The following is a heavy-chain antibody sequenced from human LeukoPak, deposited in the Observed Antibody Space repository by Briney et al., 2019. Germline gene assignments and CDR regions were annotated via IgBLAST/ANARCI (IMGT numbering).Heavy chain of an antibody. Sequence: SETLSLTCTVPGGSISSYYWSWIRQPPGKGLERNGYIYYSGSANYNPSLKSRVTISVDTSKNQFSLKLSSVTAADTAVYYCARENYDILTGYYYYGMDVWGQGTTVTVSS. CDR1: GGSISSYY. V-gene: IGHV4-59*01. D-gene: IGHD3-9*01. CDR3: ARENYDILTGYYYYGMDV. CDR2: IYYSGSA. J-gene: IGHJ6*02.